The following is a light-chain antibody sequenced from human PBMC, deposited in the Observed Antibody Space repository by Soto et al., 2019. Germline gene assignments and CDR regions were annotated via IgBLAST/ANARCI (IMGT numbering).Light chain of an antibody. CDR3: QQYGSSPQT. CDR1: QSVSSSY. Sequence: EIVLTQSPGTLSLSPGERATLSCRAGQSVSSSYLAWYQQKPGQAPRLLIYGASSRATGIQDRFSGSGSGTDFTLTISRLEPEDFAVYYCQQYGSSPQTFGQGTKVDIK. V-gene: IGKV3-20*01. J-gene: IGKJ1*01. CDR2: GAS.